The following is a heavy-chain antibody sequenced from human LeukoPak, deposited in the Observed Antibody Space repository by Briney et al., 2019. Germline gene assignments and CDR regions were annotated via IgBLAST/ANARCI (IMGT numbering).Heavy chain of an antibody. J-gene: IGHJ4*02. D-gene: IGHD3-22*01. Sequence: GGSLRLSCAASGLTVSTNYMTWVRQAPGKGLEWVSITHSDGSTYYADSVKGRFTISRDNYKNTLYLQMNSLRGEDTAMYYCARDLDYFDSSGSHRRRNYFDYWGQGTLVTVSS. CDR1: GLTVSTNY. CDR2: THSDGST. V-gene: IGHV3-53*01. CDR3: ARDLDYFDSSGSHRRRNYFDY.